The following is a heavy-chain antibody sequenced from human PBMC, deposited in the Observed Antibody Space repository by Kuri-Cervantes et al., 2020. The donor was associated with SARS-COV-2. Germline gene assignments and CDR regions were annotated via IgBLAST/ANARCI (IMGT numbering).Heavy chain of an antibody. CDR1: GFTFSSYS. V-gene: IGHV3-30-3*01. CDR2: ISYDGSNK. D-gene: IGHD2-21*01. Sequence: GGSLRLSCAASGFTFSSYSMHWVRQAPGKGLEWVAVISYDGSNKYYAASVKGRLTILRDNAKNSLYLQMNSLRAEDTAVYYCARGRFRDYWGQGTMVTVSS. CDR3: ARGRFRDY. J-gene: IGHJ4*02.